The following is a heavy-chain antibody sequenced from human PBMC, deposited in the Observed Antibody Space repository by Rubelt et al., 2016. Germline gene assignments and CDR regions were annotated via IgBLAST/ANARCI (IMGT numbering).Heavy chain of an antibody. CDR3: ARVTFGGINAFDI. Sequence: GGGVVQPGRSLRLSCTASGFSFRSFGMHWVRQAPGKGLEWVSAISGSGDSTYYADSVKGRFTISRDNSKNTLYLQMNSLRAEDTAVYYCARVTFGGINAFDIWGQGTMVTVSS. CDR2: ISGSGDST. J-gene: IGHJ3*02. CDR1: GFSFRSFG. V-gene: IGHV3-23*01. D-gene: IGHD3-16*01.